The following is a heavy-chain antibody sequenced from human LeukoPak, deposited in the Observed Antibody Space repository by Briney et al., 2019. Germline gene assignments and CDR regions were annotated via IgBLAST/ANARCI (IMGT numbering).Heavy chain of an antibody. CDR2: IYSGAGT. D-gene: IGHD5-24*01. CDR3: ARRRDGYNGAFDI. Sequence: PGGSRRLSCAALGSTFPSNYTTWVRQAPGKGLEWVSIIYSGAGTYYADSAKGRFTISRDNSKNTLFLQMSSLRAEDTAVYYCARRRDGYNGAFDIWGQGTMVTVSS. CDR1: GSTFPSNY. J-gene: IGHJ3*02. V-gene: IGHV3-53*01.